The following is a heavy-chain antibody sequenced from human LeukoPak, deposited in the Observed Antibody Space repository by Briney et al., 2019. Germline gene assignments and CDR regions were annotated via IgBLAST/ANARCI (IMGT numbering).Heavy chain of an antibody. J-gene: IGHJ4*02. CDR3: AKDAYPYYFDY. V-gene: IGHV3-33*06. CDR2: IWYDGSNK. CDR1: GFTFSSYG. Sequence: GRSLRLSCAASGFTFSSYGMHWVRQAPGKGLEWVAVIWYDGSNKYYADSVKGRFTISRDNSKNTLYLQMNSLRAEDTAVYYCAKDAYPYYFDYWGQGTLVTVS. D-gene: IGHD2-2*01.